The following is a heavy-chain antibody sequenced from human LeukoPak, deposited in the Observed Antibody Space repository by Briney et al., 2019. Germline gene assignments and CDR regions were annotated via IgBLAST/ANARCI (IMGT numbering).Heavy chain of an antibody. CDR1: GFTVSSNY. D-gene: IGHD3-22*01. Sequence: GGSLRLSCAASGFTVSSNYMSWVRQAPGKGLEWVSVIYSGGSTYYADSVKGRFTISRDNSKGTLYLQMNSLRAEDTAVYYCARGAPPTYYYDSSGYYFDYWGQGTLVTVSS. J-gene: IGHJ4*02. CDR2: IYSGGST. V-gene: IGHV3-66*01. CDR3: ARGAPPTYYYDSSGYYFDY.